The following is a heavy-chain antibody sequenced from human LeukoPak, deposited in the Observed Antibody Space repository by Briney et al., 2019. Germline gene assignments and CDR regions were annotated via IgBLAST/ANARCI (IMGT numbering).Heavy chain of an antibody. CDR3: ARGATSEGVIGY. CDR2: ISSSSSYI. D-gene: IGHD3-10*01. CDR1: GFTFSSYS. Sequence: PGGSLRLSCAASGFTFSSYSMNWVRQAPGKGLEWVSSISSSSSYIYYADSVKGRFTISRDNAKNSLYLQMNSLRAEDTVVYYCARGATSEGVIGYWGQGTLVTVSS. V-gene: IGHV3-21*01. J-gene: IGHJ4*02.